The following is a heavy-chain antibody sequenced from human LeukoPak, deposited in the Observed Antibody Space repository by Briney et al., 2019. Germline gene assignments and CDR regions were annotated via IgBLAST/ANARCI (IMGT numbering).Heavy chain of an antibody. CDR1: GFTFGDYA. CDR2: IRSKAYGGTT. Sequence: PGGSLRLSCTASGFTFGDYAMSWVRQAPGKGLEWVGFIRSKAYGGTTEYAASVKGRFTISRDDSKSIAYLQMNSLKTEDTAVYYCTSDIVVVPAALGAFDIWDQGTMVTVSS. D-gene: IGHD2-2*01. V-gene: IGHV3-49*04. CDR3: TSDIVVVPAALGAFDI. J-gene: IGHJ3*02.